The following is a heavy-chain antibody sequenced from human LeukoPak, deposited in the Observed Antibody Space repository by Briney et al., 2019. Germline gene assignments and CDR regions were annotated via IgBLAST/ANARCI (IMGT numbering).Heavy chain of an antibody. CDR3: ARGDGYCTSTSCYDYYYYGMDV. Sequence: ASVKVSCKASGYTFTIYAMHWVRQAPGQRLEWMGWINAGNGNTKYSQKFQGRVTITRDTSASTAYMELSSLRSEDTAVYYCARGDGYCTSTSCYDYYYYGMDVWGQGTMVTVSS. V-gene: IGHV1-3*01. J-gene: IGHJ6*02. CDR1: GYTFTIYA. D-gene: IGHD2-2*03. CDR2: INAGNGNT.